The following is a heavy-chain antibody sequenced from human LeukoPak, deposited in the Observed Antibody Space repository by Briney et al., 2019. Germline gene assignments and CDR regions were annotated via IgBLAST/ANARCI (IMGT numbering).Heavy chain of an antibody. CDR2: IKGDGSDK. CDR1: GFIFSSCW. D-gene: IGHD3-10*01. CDR3: ARDRSDRADY. V-gene: IGHV3-7*01. J-gene: IGHJ4*02. Sequence: GGSLRLSCVASGFIFSSCWMTWVRQALGKGLEWVATIKGDGSDKYYVDSVKGRFTISRDNAKKSLYLQMNSLRAEDTAVYYCARDRSDRADYWGQGTLVTVPS.